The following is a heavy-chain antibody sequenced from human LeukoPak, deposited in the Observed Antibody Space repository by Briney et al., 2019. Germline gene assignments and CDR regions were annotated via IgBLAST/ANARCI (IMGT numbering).Heavy chain of an antibody. CDR3: ARDALYCTSTSCYGYFDS. V-gene: IGHV3-23*01. J-gene: IGHJ4*02. CDR2: LSGSSGST. CDR1: GFTFSGYG. Sequence: GGTLRLSCAASGFTFSGYGMSWVRQAPGKGLEWVSSLSGSSGSTYNADSVKGRLTISRDNSKNTLYLQMNSLRAEDTAVYYCARDALYCTSTSCYGYFDSWGQGTLVTVSS. D-gene: IGHD2-2*01.